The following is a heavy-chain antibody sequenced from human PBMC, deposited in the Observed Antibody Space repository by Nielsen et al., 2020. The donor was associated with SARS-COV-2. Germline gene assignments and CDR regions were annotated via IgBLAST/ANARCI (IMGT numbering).Heavy chain of an antibody. V-gene: IGHV1-3*01. Sequence: ASVKVSCKAPRYSFASYSMHWVRQAPGQRLEWMGWINAGNGNTRYSQKFQDRVTITRDTSASTAYMELSSLRSEDTAVYYCARHLRGYIDYWGQGTLVTVSS. CDR2: INAGNGNT. CDR1: RYSFASYS. CDR3: ARHLRGYIDY. J-gene: IGHJ4*02.